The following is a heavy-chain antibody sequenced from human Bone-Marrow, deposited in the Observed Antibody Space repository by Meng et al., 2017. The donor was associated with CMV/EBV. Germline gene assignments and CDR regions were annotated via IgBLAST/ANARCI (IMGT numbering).Heavy chain of an antibody. J-gene: IGHJ4*02. CDR2: IYYSGST. CDR1: GGSISSYY. Sequence: SETLSLTCTVSGGSISSYYWSWIRQPPGKGLEWIVYIYYSGSTNYNPSLKSRVTISVDTSKNQFSLKLSSVTAADTAVYYCARSNPYSSSWLPAFDYWGQGTLVTVSS. V-gene: IGHV4-59*01. CDR3: ARSNPYSSSWLPAFDY. D-gene: IGHD6-13*01.